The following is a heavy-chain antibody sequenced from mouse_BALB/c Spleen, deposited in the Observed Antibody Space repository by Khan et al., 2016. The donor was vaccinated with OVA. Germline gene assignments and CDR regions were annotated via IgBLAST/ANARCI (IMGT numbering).Heavy chain of an antibody. CDR2: INPYNGGT. D-gene: IGHD4-1*01. Sequence: VQLKQSGPELGKPGASVKMSCKPSGYIFTNYVLHWVKQKPGQGLEWIGYINPYNGGTKYNEKFKGKATLASDKSSITAYLELSSLTSEDSAVYYCARGNWQSYDLDYWGQGTTLTLSS. CDR1: GYIFTNYV. V-gene: IGHV1S136*01. J-gene: IGHJ2*01. CDR3: ARGNWQSYDLDY.